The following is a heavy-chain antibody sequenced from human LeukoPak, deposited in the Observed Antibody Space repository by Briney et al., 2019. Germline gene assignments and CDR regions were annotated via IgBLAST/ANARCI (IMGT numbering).Heavy chain of an antibody. D-gene: IGHD3-3*01. V-gene: IGHV1-2*02. Sequence: ASVKVSCKASGYTFTGYYMHWVRQAPGQGLEWMGWINPNSGGTNYAQKFQGRVTMTGDTSISTAYMELSRLRSDDTAVYYCARGHYDFWSGYPSRFDYWGQGTLVTVSS. CDR1: GYTFTGYY. CDR3: ARGHYDFWSGYPSRFDY. CDR2: INPNSGGT. J-gene: IGHJ4*02.